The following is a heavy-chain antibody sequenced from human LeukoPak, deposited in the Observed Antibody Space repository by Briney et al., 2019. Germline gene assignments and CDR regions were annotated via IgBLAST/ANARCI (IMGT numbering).Heavy chain of an antibody. V-gene: IGHV4-59*08. CDR3: ARQFLGPNYYYGMDV. D-gene: IGHD7-27*01. CDR2: IYYSGST. CDR1: GGSISSYY. Sequence: PSETLSLTCTVSGGSISSYYWSWIRQPPGKGLEWIGYIYYSGSTNYNPSPKSRVTISVDTSKNQFSLKLSSVTAADTAVYYCARQFLGPNYYYGMDVWGQGTTVTVSS. J-gene: IGHJ6*02.